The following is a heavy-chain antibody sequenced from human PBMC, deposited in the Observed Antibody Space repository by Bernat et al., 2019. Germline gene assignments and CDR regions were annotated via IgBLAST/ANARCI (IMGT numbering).Heavy chain of an antibody. J-gene: IGHJ4*02. D-gene: IGHD3-9*01. V-gene: IGHV1-2*04. CDR1: GYTFTGYY. CDR2: INPNSGGT. CDR3: ARAREIRYFAWLGREGVYYFDY. Sequence: QVQLVQSGAEVKKPGASVKVSCKASGYTFTGYYMHWVRQAPGQGLEWMGWINPNSGGTNYAQKFQGWVTMTRDTSISTAYMELSRLRSDDTAVYYCARAREIRYFAWLGREGVYYFDYWGQGPLVTVSS.